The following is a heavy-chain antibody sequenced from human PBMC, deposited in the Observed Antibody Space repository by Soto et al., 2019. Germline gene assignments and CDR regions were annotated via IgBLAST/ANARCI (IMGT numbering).Heavy chain of an antibody. J-gene: IGHJ6*02. CDR1: GFTFSSYG. CDR3: AKDDYRPEEYYYGSGSYGMDV. Sequence: GGSLRLSCAASGFTFSSYGMHWVRQAPGKGLEWVAVISYDGSNKYYADSVKGRFTISRDNSKNTLYLQMNSLRAEDTAVYYCAKDDYRPEEYYYGSGSYGMDVWGQGTTVTVSS. CDR2: ISYDGSNK. V-gene: IGHV3-30*18. D-gene: IGHD3-10*01.